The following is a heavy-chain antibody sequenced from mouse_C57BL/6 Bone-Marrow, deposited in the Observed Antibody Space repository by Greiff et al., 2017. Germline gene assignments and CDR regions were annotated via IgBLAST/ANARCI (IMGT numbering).Heavy chain of an antibody. Sequence: EVKVVESGGGLVQSGRSLRLSCATSGFTFSDFYMEWVRQAPGKGLEWIAASRNTANDYTTEYSASVKGRFIVSRDTSQSILYLQMKALRAEDTAIYYCARAYDYDGYFDVWGTGTTVTVSS. J-gene: IGHJ1*03. D-gene: IGHD2-4*01. V-gene: IGHV7-1*01. CDR3: ARAYDYDGYFDV. CDR2: SRNTANDYTT. CDR1: GFTFSDFY.